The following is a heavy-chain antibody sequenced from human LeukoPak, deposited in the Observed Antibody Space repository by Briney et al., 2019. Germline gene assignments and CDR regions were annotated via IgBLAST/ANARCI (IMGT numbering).Heavy chain of an antibody. CDR1: GGSISGWY. CDR2: IYGSGNT. Sequence: PSETLSLTCTVSGGSISGWYWSWIRQPPGKGLEWIGYIYGSGNTNYNPSLKSRVTMSIDTSKNQFSLKLTSVTAADTAVYYCARGAEMATSHFDYWGQGTLVTVSS. J-gene: IGHJ4*02. D-gene: IGHD5-24*01. CDR3: ARGAEMATSHFDY. V-gene: IGHV4-59*12.